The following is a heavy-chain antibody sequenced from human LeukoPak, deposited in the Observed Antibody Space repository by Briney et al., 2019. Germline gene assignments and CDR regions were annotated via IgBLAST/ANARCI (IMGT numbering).Heavy chain of an antibody. Sequence: SETLSLTCTVSGGSINNYYWSWIRQPAGKGLEWIGRIYTRGSTNYNPSLKSRVTMSVDTSKNQFSLKLSSLTAADTAVYYCARGRYCSADICSGGDAFDIWGQGTMVSVSS. CDR3: ARGRYCSADICSGGDAFDI. D-gene: IGHD2-15*01. J-gene: IGHJ3*02. CDR1: GGSINNYY. CDR2: IYTRGST. V-gene: IGHV4-4*07.